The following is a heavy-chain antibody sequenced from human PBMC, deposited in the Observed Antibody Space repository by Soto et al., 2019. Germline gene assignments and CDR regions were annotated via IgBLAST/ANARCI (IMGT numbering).Heavy chain of an antibody. CDR2: ISNGGTST. V-gene: IGHV3-23*01. CDR1: GFTFSSDA. CDR3: AKRGDSTSWYWFDP. J-gene: IGHJ5*02. Sequence: EVQLLESGGGLVQPGGSLRVSCAASGFTFSSDAMSWVRQTPGKGLERVSTISNGGTSTYYAASVKGRFTISRDISMNALYLQMNSLRVEDTAVYYCAKRGDSTSWYWFDPWGQGTLVTVSS. D-gene: IGHD6-13*01.